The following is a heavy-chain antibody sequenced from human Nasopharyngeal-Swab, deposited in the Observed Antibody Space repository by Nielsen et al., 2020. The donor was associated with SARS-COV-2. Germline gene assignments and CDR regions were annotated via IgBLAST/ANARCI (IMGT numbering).Heavy chain of an antibody. CDR3: ARVAHAGDYYFYMDV. CDR1: GFTFSSYS. Sequence: WGSLRLSCAASGFTFSSYSMNWVRQAPGKGLEWISYISATSSYTNYADSVKGRLIISRDNAKNSLYLQMNSLRAEDTAVYYCARVAHAGDYYFYMDVWGKGTTVTVSS. V-gene: IGHV3-21*05. J-gene: IGHJ6*03. CDR2: ISATSSYT.